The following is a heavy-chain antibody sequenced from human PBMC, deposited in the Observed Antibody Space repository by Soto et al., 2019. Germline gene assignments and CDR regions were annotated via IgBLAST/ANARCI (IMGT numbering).Heavy chain of an antibody. CDR3: AKGGAIVAAGTRVYLYNAMDV. Sequence: ASVKVSCKASGYTFTGYYVHWVRQAPGQGLEWMGWINPNSGDTYLAQRFQGRVTMNRDTSIGTAYMELRGLTSDDTAEYYCAKGGAIVAAGTRVYLYNAMDVWGQGTTVTSP. J-gene: IGHJ6*02. CDR2: INPNSGDT. CDR1: GYTFTGYY. V-gene: IGHV1-2*02. D-gene: IGHD1-26*01.